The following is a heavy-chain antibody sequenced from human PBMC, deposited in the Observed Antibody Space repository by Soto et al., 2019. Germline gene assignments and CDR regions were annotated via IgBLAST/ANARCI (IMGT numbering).Heavy chain of an antibody. J-gene: IGHJ6*02. CDR2: ISAYNGNT. CDR3: ARDQTGAGYYYYYYGMDV. CDR1: GYTFTSYG. D-gene: IGHD6-19*01. V-gene: IGHV1-18*01. Sequence: QVQLVQSGAEVKKPGASVKVSCKASGYTFTSYGISWVRQAPGQGLEWMGWISAYNGNTNYAQKLQGRVTMTTDTSTSTAYMELRSLRSDDTAVYYCARDQTGAGYYYYYYGMDVWGQGTTVTVSS.